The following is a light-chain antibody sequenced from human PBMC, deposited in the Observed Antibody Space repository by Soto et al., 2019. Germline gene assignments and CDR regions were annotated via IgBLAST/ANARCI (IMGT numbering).Light chain of an antibody. CDR2: EVS. CDR1: SSDIGGYNF. Sequence: QSALTQPASVSGSPGQSITISCTGTSSDIGGYNFVSWHQQHPGKAPKLMIYEVSDRPSGVSNRFSGSKSGNTASLTISGLQAEDEADYYCSSYSSTTTPYVFGTGTKLTGL. CDR3: SSYSSTTTPYV. V-gene: IGLV2-14*03. J-gene: IGLJ1*01.